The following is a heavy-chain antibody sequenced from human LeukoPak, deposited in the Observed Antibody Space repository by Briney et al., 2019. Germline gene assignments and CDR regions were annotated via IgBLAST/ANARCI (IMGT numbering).Heavy chain of an antibody. CDR3: ANGATYYDFWSGYPSSNYYYMDV. D-gene: IGHD3-3*01. CDR1: GGSISSGGYY. Sequence: SQTLSLTCTVSGGSISSGGYYWSWIRQPPGKGLEWIGYIYHSGSTYYNPSLKSRVTISVDRSKNQFSLKLSFVTAADTAVYYCANGATYYDFWSGYPSSNYYYMDVWGKGTTVTVS. CDR2: IYHSGST. J-gene: IGHJ6*03. V-gene: IGHV4-30-2*01.